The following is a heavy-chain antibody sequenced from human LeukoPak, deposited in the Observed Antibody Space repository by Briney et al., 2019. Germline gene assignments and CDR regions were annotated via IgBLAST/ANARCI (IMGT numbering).Heavy chain of an antibody. D-gene: IGHD1-26*01. CDR1: GGSISSGGYY. V-gene: IGHV4-31*03. CDR3: ARDRVGAPDY. J-gene: IGHJ4*02. Sequence: PSQTLSLTCTVSGGSISSGGYYWSWIRQHPGKGPEWIGYIYYSGSTHYNPSLKSRVTISVDTSKNQFSLKLSSVTAADTAVYYCARDRVGAPDYWGQGTLVTVSS. CDR2: IYYSGST.